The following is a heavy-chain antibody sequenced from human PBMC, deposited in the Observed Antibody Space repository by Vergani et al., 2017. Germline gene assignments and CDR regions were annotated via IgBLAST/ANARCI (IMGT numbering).Heavy chain of an antibody. D-gene: IGHD3-3*01. CDR3: AKHFRGWSIDY. CDR1: GFTLSNSD. CDR2: IQFDGSNQ. V-gene: IGHV3-30*02. Sequence: QVQLVESGVGVVKRGGSLRLSCATSGFTLSNSDMQWIRQGPGKGLEFVAFIQFDGSNQYYADSVKGRFTLSRDFSKNTLYLQMNSLRTDDTATYYCAKHFRGWSIDYWGQETQVIVSS. J-gene: IGHJ4*02.